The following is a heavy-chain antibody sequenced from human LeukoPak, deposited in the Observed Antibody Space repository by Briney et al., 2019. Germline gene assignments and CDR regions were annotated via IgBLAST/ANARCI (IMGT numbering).Heavy chain of an antibody. CDR1: GYTFTSYG. V-gene: IGHV1-2*02. Sequence: GASVKVSCKASGYTFTSYGISWVRQAPGQGLEWMGWINPNSGGTNYAQKFQGRVTMTRDTSISTAYMELSRLRSDDTAVYYCARIGYCSSTSCYEVSDYWGQGTLVTVSS. CDR2: INPNSGGT. D-gene: IGHD2-2*03. CDR3: ARIGYCSSTSCYEVSDY. J-gene: IGHJ4*02.